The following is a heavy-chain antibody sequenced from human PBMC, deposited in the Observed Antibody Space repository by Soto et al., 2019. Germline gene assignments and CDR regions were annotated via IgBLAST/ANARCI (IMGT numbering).Heavy chain of an antibody. D-gene: IGHD3-16*01. J-gene: IGHJ6*02. CDR1: GFTFDYYA. CDR3: GKDILLTQTYRVGAAPGRQFYYYSGVHV. CDR2: ISGNGGRA. V-gene: IGHV3-9*01. Sequence: GGSLRLSCAASGFTFDYYAMHWVRQVPGKGLEWVSGISGNGGRADYADSVKGRFTISRDNAENSLYLQMNSLRVEDTALYYCGKDILLTQTYRVGAAPGRQFYYYSGVHVWGQGTTVTVSS.